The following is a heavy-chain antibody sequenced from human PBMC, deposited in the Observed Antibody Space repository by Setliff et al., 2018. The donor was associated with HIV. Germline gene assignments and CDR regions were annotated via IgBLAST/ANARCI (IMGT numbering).Heavy chain of an antibody. J-gene: IGHJ4*02. CDR3: ARDWDTAMVELGY. CDR2: ISAYNGNT. Sequence: ASVKVSCKASGYTFTGYYMHWVRQAPGQGLEWMGWISAYNGNTNYAQKLQGRVTMTTDTSTSTAYVELRSLRSDDTAVYYCARDWDTAMVELGYWGQGTLVTVSS. D-gene: IGHD5-18*01. CDR1: GYTFTGYY. V-gene: IGHV1-18*04.